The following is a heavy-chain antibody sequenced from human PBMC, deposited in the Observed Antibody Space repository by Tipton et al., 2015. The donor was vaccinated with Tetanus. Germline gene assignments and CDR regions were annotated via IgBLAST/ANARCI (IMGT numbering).Heavy chain of an antibody. CDR3: ARAPHWGFALDY. Sequence: SLRLSCAASGFTFSSYAMHWVRQAPGKGLEWVAGISYDGSNKYYADSVKGRFTISRDNSKNTLYLQMNSLRAEDTAVYYCARAPHWGFALDYWGQGTLVTVSS. CDR1: GFTFSSYA. V-gene: IGHV3-30-3*01. J-gene: IGHJ4*02. D-gene: IGHD3-16*01. CDR2: ISYDGSNK.